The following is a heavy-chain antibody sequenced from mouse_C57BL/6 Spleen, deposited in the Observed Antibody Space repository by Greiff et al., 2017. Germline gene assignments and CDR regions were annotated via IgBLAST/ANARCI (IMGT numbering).Heavy chain of an antibody. Sequence: QVQLKESGPDLVKPGASVKISCKASGYAFSSSWMNWVKRRPGKGLEWIGRIYPGDGDTNYNGKCKGKATLTADKSSSTAYMQLSSLTSEDSAVYFCARSLYYGYSFYAMDYWGQGTSVTVSS. CDR1: GYAFSSSW. CDR3: ARSLYYGYSFYAMDY. V-gene: IGHV1-82*01. CDR2: IYPGDGDT. J-gene: IGHJ4*01. D-gene: IGHD2-3*01.